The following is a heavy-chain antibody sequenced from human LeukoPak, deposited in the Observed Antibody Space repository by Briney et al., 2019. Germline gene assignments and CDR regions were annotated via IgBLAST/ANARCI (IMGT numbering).Heavy chain of an antibody. J-gene: IGHJ4*02. V-gene: IGHV1-58*01. D-gene: IGHD2-2*01. CDR1: GFTFTSSA. CDR2: IVVGSGNT. Sequence: ASVKVSCKASGFTFTSSAVQWVRQARGQRLEWIGWIVVGSGNTNYAQKFQERVTITRDMSTSTAYMELSSLRSEDTAVYYCAAAKYCSSTSCYALDYWGQGILVTVSS. CDR3: AAAKYCSSTSCYALDY.